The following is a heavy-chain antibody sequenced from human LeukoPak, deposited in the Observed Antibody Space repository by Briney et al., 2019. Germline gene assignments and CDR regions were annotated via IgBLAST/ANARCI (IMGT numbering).Heavy chain of an antibody. CDR3: ARDTSGTAYMDV. CDR2: IYYSGSI. Sequence: SETLSLTCTVSAGSISSYYWSWIRQPQGKGLEWIGYIYYSGSINYNPSLKSRVTISVDTSKNQFSLKLSSVTAADTAVYYCARDTSGTAYMDVWGKGTTVTVSS. CDR1: AGSISSYY. J-gene: IGHJ6*03. V-gene: IGHV4-59*01. D-gene: IGHD3-10*01.